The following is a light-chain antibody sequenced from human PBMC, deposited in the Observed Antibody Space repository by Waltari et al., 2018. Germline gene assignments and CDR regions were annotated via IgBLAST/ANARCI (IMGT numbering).Light chain of an antibody. CDR1: CSNTGSNI. Sequence: QSVLTQPPSASGAPGQRVTISCSGSCSNTGSNIVNWYQQVPGTTPTLLIYRNEQRPSGVPARFPGSKSGTSTSLAISGLRSDDEADYFWASWDDSLNGRWEFGGGTKVTVI. V-gene: IGLV1-44*01. CDR2: RNE. J-gene: IGLJ2*01. CDR3: ASWDDSLNGRWE.